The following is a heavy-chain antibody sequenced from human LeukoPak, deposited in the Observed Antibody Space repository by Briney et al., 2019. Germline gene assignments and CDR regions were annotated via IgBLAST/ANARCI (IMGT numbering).Heavy chain of an antibody. CDR3: ARESPDFDY. J-gene: IGHJ4*02. CDR1: GFTFSSYA. CDR2: ISGSGDST. Sequence: GGSLRLSCAASGFTFSSYAMSWVCQAPGKGLEWVSVISGSGDSTYYADSVKGRFTISRDNSKSTLYLQMNSLRVEDTAVYYCARESPDFDYWGQGTLVTVSS. V-gene: IGHV3-23*01.